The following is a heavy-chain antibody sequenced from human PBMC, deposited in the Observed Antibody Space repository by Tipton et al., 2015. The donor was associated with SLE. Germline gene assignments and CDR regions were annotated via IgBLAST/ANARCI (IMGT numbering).Heavy chain of an antibody. D-gene: IGHD4-17*01. V-gene: IGHV3-11*06. J-gene: IGHJ4*02. Sequence: SLRLSCAASGFTFSDYYMSWIRQAPGKGPEWVSYISSSSSYTNYADSVKGRFTISRDNSKNTLYLQMNSLRAEDTAVYYCARDWNGGDYGYYFDYWGQGTLVTVSS. CDR3: ARDWNGGDYGYYFDY. CDR2: ISSSSSYT. CDR1: GFTFSDYY.